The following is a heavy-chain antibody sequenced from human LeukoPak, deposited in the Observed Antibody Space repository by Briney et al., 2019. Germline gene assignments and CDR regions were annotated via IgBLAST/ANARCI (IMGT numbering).Heavy chain of an antibody. J-gene: IGHJ5*02. Sequence: SETLSLTCSVSGGSINSRSYYWAWIRQPPGKGLEWIGSIYYSGSTYYNPSLKSRVTISVDTSKNQFSLKLSSVTAADTAVYYCARDLGPYCSSTSCPDWFDPWGQGTLVTVSS. CDR2: IYYSGST. CDR3: ARDLGPYCSSTSCPDWFDP. V-gene: IGHV4-39*07. D-gene: IGHD2-2*01. CDR1: GGSINSRSYY.